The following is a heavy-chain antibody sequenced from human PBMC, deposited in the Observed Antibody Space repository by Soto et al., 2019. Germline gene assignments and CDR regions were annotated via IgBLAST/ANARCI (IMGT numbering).Heavy chain of an antibody. CDR2: ISYDGSNK. V-gene: IGHV3-30-3*01. CDR1: GFTFSRYA. CDR3: ASTSKRGY. J-gene: IGHJ4*02. Sequence: PGGSLRLSCAASGFTFSRYAMHWVRQAPGKGLEWVAVISYDGSNKYYADSVKGRFTISRDNSKNTLYLQMNSLRAEDTAVYYCASTSKRGYWGQGTLVTVSS. D-gene: IGHD2-2*01.